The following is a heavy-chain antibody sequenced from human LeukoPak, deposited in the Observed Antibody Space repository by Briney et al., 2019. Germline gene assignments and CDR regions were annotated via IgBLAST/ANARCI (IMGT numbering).Heavy chain of an antibody. V-gene: IGHV4-39*07. CDR1: GGSISSSSYY. CDR3: ARYYYDSSGYYYFDY. CDR2: IYYSGST. J-gene: IGHJ4*02. Sequence: TASETLSLTCTVSGGSISSSSYYWGWIRQPPGKGLEWIGSIYYSGSTYYNPSLKSRVTISVDTSKNQFSLKLSSVTAADTAVYYCARYYYDSSGYYYFDYWGQGTLVTVSS. D-gene: IGHD3-22*01.